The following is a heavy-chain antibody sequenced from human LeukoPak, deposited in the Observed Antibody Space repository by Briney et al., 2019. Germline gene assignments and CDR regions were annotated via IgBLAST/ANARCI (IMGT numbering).Heavy chain of an antibody. V-gene: IGHV3-30*18. CDR2: ISYDGSNK. D-gene: IGHD2-21*02. CDR3: AKTSAPNIVVVTAMFDY. CDR1: GFSFNNYW. Sequence: GGSLRLSCATSGFSFNNYWMSWVRQAPGKGLEWVAVISYDGSNKYYADSVKGRFTISRDNSKNTLYLQMNSLRAEDTAVYYCAKTSAPNIVVVTAMFDYWGQGTLVTVSS. J-gene: IGHJ4*02.